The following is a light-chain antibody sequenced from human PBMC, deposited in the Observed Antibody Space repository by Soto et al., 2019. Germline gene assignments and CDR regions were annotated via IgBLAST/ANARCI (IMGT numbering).Light chain of an antibody. V-gene: IGLV2-14*01. CDR2: EVT. CDR1: SSDLGAYDY. Sequence: QSVLTQPASVSGSPGQSIDISCTGTSSDLGAYDYVSWYQQQPDKAPKLIIYEVTKRPSGVSNRFSGSKSGNTASLTISGLQPEDEADYYCSSHTSGNTRVFGTGTKVTVL. CDR3: SSHTSGNTRV. J-gene: IGLJ1*01.